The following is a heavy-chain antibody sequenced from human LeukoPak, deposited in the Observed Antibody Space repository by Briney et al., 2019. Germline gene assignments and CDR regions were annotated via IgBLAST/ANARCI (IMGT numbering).Heavy chain of an antibody. J-gene: IGHJ6*02. V-gene: IGHV3-15*04. CDR3: TTDEDWNYARKDV. D-gene: IGHD1-7*01. CDR2: TVSEIDGGTT. CDR1: GFTFNYAW. Sequence: GGSLRLSCAASGFTFNYAWMSWVRQVPGRGLEWVGQTVSEIDGGTTDYATPVKGRFTISRDDSKSTLYLQMNSLKIEDTAVYYCTTDEDWNYARKDVWGQGATVIVSS.